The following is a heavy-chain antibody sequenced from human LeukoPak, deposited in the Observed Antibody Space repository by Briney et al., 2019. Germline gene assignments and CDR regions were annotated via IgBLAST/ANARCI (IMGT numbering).Heavy chain of an antibody. V-gene: IGHV3-64D*06. D-gene: IGHD4-17*01. Sequence: PWGSLRLSCSASGFTFSSYAIHWVRQAPGKGLEYVSTISSNGGDTYYADSVKGRFTISRDNSKNTLYLQMSSLRAEDTAVYYCVNSRMTTVTAFDYWGQGTLVTVSS. J-gene: IGHJ4*02. CDR1: GFTFSSYA. CDR2: ISSNGGDT. CDR3: VNSRMTTVTAFDY.